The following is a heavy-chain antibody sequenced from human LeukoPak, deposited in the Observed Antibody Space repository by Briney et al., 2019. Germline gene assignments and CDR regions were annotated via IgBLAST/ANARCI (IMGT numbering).Heavy chain of an antibody. Sequence: GVLRLSCAASGFGFSTYSMTWVRQAPGKGLEWVANIKQDGSEKYYVDSVKGRFTISRDNAKNSLFLQMNSLRAEDTALYYCVKGSYASFNYYHYMDVWGKGTTVTVSS. CDR3: VKGSYASFNYYHYMDV. J-gene: IGHJ6*03. V-gene: IGHV3-7*01. CDR2: IKQDGSEK. CDR1: GFGFSTYS. D-gene: IGHD3-16*01.